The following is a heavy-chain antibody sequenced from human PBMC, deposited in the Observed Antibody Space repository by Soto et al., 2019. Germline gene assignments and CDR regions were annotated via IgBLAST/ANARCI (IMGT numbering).Heavy chain of an antibody. Sequence: EVQLLESGGGLVQPGGSLRLSCAASGFTFSSYAMSWVRQAPGKGLEWVSAISGSGGSTYYADSVKGRFTISRDNSKNTRYLQMNRLRAEDTAVYYCAKGKTQQLPYNWFDPWGQGTLVTVSS. CDR2: ISGSGGST. V-gene: IGHV3-23*01. CDR1: GFTFSSYA. D-gene: IGHD6-13*01. J-gene: IGHJ5*02. CDR3: AKGKTQQLPYNWFDP.